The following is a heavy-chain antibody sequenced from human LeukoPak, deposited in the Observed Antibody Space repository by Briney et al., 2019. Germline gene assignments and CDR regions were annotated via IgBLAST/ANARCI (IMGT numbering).Heavy chain of an antibody. CDR3: ARGQTHCSGGSCYFDY. Sequence: GGSLRLSCAASGFTFSSYSMNWVRQAPGKRLEWVSSISSSSSYIYYADSVKGRFTISRDNAKNSLYLQMNSLRAEDTAVYYCARGQTHCSGGSCYFDYWGQGTLVTVSS. CDR2: ISSSSSYI. J-gene: IGHJ4*02. D-gene: IGHD2-15*01. V-gene: IGHV3-21*01. CDR1: GFTFSSYS.